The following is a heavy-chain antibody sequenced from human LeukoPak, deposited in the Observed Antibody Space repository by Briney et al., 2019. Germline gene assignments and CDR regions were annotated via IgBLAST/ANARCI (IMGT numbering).Heavy chain of an antibody. CDR2: INSSSSYI. D-gene: IGHD3-10*01. J-gene: IGHJ4*02. V-gene: IGHV3-21*01. CDR1: GFTFSSYS. Sequence: GGSLRLYCAASGFTFSSYSMNWVRQAPGKGLEWVSSINSSSSYIYYADSVRGRFTISRDNAKNSLYLQMKSLRAEDTAVYYCARDLGRRYYGSGSYFVFGYWGQGTLVTVSS. CDR3: ARDLGRRYYGSGSYFVFGY.